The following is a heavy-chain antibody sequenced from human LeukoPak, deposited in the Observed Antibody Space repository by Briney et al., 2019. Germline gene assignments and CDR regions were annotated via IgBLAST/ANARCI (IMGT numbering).Heavy chain of an antibody. V-gene: IGHV1-18*01. Sequence: ASVKVSCKASGYTFASYGISWVRQAPGQGLEWMGWISAYNGNTNYAQKLQGRVTMTTDTSTSTAYMELRSLRSDDTAVYYCARGPDSSGWHDAFDIWGQGTMVTVSS. J-gene: IGHJ3*02. CDR1: GYTFASYG. CDR2: ISAYNGNT. CDR3: ARGPDSSGWHDAFDI. D-gene: IGHD6-19*01.